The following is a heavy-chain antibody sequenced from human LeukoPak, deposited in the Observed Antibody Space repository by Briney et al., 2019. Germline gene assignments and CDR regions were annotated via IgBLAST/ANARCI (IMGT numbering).Heavy chain of an antibody. Sequence: SETLSLTCAVYGGSFSGYYWSWIRQPPGKGLEWIGEINHSGSTNYNPSLKTQVTISVDTSKNQFSLKLSSVTAADTAVCYCARGSQVDDFWSGYRAPLDYWGQRTLVTVSS. D-gene: IGHD3-3*01. CDR3: ARGSQVDDFWSGYRAPLDY. CDR1: GGSFSGYY. V-gene: IGHV4-34*01. J-gene: IGHJ4*02. CDR2: INHSGST.